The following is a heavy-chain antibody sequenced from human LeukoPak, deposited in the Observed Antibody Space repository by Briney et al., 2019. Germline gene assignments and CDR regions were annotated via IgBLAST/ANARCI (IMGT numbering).Heavy chain of an antibody. Sequence: SQTLSLTCAISGDSVSNNNVAWHWIRQSPSRGLEWLGRTYYRSKWFNDYVASVKSRITMNPDTFKNQFSLKLSSVTAADTAVFYCARDINVGVNNFDYWGQGTLVTVSS. CDR2: TYYRSKWFN. V-gene: IGHV6-1*01. CDR1: GDSVSNNNVA. J-gene: IGHJ4*02. CDR3: ARDINVGVNNFDY. D-gene: IGHD3-10*01.